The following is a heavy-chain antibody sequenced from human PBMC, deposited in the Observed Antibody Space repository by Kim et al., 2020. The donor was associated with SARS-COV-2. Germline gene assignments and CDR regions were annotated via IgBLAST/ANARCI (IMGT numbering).Heavy chain of an antibody. Sequence: GGSLRLSCAASGFTFEDYAMHWVRQAPGKGLEWVSGVSWNSGSIAYADSVKGRFTISRDNAKKSLYLQMNSLRAEDTALYYCAKGLDSSSWYLVDYWGQGTLVTVSS. V-gene: IGHV3-9*01. J-gene: IGHJ4*02. D-gene: IGHD6-13*01. CDR3: AKGLDSSSWYLVDY. CDR1: GFTFEDYA. CDR2: VSWNSGSI.